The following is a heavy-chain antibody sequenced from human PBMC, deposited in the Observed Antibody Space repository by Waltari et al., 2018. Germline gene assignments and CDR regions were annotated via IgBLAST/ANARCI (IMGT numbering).Heavy chain of an antibody. J-gene: IGHJ6*03. CDR1: GYSFTRYW. CDR2: INPEDSDT. Sequence: EIHLVKSGAELKKPGQSLKISCKGSGYSFTRYWIGWVRQMPGKALEWMGIINPEDSDTIYSPSFQGQVTISVDKSINTAYMQWSSLKASDSAMYYCVRQEAYSDSSGTYFHMDVWGKGTTVTVSS. D-gene: IGHD6-6*01. V-gene: IGHV5-51*01. CDR3: VRQEAYSDSSGTYFHMDV.